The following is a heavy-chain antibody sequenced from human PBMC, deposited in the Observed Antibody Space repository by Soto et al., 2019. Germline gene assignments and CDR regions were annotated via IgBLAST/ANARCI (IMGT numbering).Heavy chain of an antibody. J-gene: IGHJ6*01. D-gene: IGHD6-13*01. Sequence: GGSLRLSCAASGFTFSTYGMHWVRQAPGKGLEWVAVIWYDGSKIYYADSVKGRFTISRDNSKSTLYLQMNSLRAEDTAVYYCARQLEQHQLGFGMDVWGQGSPVTVSS. V-gene: IGHV3-33*01. CDR3: ARQLEQHQLGFGMDV. CDR1: GFTFSTYG. CDR2: IWYDGSKI.